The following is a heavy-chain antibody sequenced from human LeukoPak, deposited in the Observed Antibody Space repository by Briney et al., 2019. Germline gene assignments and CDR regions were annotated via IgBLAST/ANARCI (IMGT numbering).Heavy chain of an antibody. D-gene: IGHD3-22*01. CDR3: PRGPETYYYDSSGYYHLDY. CDR1: GFTFSDYY. Sequence: GGSLRLSCVASGFTFSDYYMSWIRQAPGKGLEWVSYISSSSSYTNYADSVKGRFTFSRANAKKSLYLQMNSLRAEDTAVYYCPRGPETYYYDSSGYYHLDYWGQGTLVTVSS. CDR2: ISSSSSYT. V-gene: IGHV3-11*05. J-gene: IGHJ4*02.